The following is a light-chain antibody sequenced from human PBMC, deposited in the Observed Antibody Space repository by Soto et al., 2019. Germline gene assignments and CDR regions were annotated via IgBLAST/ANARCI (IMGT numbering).Light chain of an antibody. CDR2: EVS. Sequence: QSVLTQPPSASGSPGQSVTISCTGTSSDIGAYIHVSWYQQHPGKAPKLMISEVSRRPSGVPERFSGSKSGNTASLTVSGLQADDEAHYYCSSYAGSNNFVFGTGTKV. CDR1: SSDIGAYIH. V-gene: IGLV2-8*01. J-gene: IGLJ1*01. CDR3: SSYAGSNNFV.